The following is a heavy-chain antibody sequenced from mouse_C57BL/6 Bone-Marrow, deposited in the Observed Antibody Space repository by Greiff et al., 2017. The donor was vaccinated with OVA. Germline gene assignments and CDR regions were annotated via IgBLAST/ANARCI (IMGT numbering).Heavy chain of an antibody. V-gene: IGHV1-26*01. Sequence: EVQLQQSGPELVKPGASVKISCKASGYTFTDYYMNWVKQSHGKSLEWIGDINPNNGGTSYNQKFKGKATLTVDKSSSTAYMELRSLTSEDSAVYYCARPYYDYDGFDYWGQGTTLTVSS. CDR2: INPNNGGT. CDR3: ARPYYDYDGFDY. J-gene: IGHJ2*01. D-gene: IGHD2-4*01. CDR1: GYTFTDYY.